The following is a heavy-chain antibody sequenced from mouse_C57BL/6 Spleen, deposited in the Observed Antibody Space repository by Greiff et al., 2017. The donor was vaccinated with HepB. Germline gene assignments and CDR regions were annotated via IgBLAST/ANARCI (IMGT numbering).Heavy chain of an antibody. CDR3: ALGDCYAPYAMDY. J-gene: IGHJ4*01. Sequence: VQLQQSGAELAKPGASVKLSCKASGYTFTSYWMHWVKQRPGQGLEWIGYINPSSGYTKYNQKFKDKATLTADKSSSTAYMQLSSLTYEDSAVYYCALGDCYAPYAMDYWGQGTSVTVAS. D-gene: IGHD2-3*01. CDR2: INPSSGYT. V-gene: IGHV1-7*01. CDR1: GYTFTSYW.